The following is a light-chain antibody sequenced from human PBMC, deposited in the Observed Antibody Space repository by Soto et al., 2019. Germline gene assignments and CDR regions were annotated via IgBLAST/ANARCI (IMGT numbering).Light chain of an antibody. CDR1: SSDVGGYNF. CDR3: SSYAGGIKWV. V-gene: IGLV2-8*01. CDR2: EVS. J-gene: IGLJ3*02. Sequence: QSALTQPPSASGSPGQSVTISCTGTSSDVGGYNFVSWYQQHPGKAPKFMIYEVSKRPSGVPDRFSGSKSGNTASLTVSGLQAEDEADYYCSSYAGGIKWVVGGGTKLTVL.